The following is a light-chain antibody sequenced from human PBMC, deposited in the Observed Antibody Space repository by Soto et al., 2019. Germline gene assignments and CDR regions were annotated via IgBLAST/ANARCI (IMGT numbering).Light chain of an antibody. V-gene: IGLV1-44*01. CDR1: SSNIGSNT. CDR3: AVWDDSLDGHAV. CDR2: NNI. J-gene: IGLJ7*01. Sequence: QSVLTQPPSASGTPGQRVSISCSGSSSNIGSNTVRWYQHLPGTAPRLLIYNNIQRPSGVPDRFSGSKSGTSASLAISGLQSEDEADYYCAVWDDSLDGHAVFGGGIQLTVL.